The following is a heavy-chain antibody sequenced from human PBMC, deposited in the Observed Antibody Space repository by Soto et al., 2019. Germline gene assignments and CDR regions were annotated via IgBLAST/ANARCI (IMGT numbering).Heavy chain of an antibody. V-gene: IGHV4-34*01. CDR3: ARVRVCSSTSCYKGSYYYYGMDV. CDR1: GGSFSGYY. Sequence: QVQLQQWGAGLLKPSETLSLTCAVYGGSFSGYYWSWIRQPPGKGLEWIGEINHSGSTNYNPSLKSRVTISVDTSKNQFSLKLSSVTAADTAVYYCARVRVCSSTSCYKGSYYYYGMDVW. CDR2: INHSGST. J-gene: IGHJ6*01. D-gene: IGHD2-2*02.